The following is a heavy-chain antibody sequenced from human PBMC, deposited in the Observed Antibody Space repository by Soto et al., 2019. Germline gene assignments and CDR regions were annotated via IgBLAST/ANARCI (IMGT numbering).Heavy chain of an antibody. CDR1: GFTFSDPF. V-gene: IGHV3-72*01. CDR2: TKDKFYSFAS. CDR3: SLIRGVMGY. D-gene: IGHD3-10*01. Sequence: EVQLVESGGGLVPPGGSLRLSCATPGFTFSDPFVGWVRQAPGKGLEWIGRTKDKFYSFASQYGASVQGRFTISRDDSANSVYLQIDGLKSEDTAVYYCSLIRGVMGYWGQGTLVTVSS. J-gene: IGHJ4*02.